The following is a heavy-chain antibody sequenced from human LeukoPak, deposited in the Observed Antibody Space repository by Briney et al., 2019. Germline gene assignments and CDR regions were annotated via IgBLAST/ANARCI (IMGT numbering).Heavy chain of an antibody. CDR2: IYSGGST. CDR3: ARDIYDSSGYYGAFDI. D-gene: IGHD3-22*01. Sequence: GGSLRLSCAASGFTVSGNYMSWVRQAPGKGLEWVSVIYSGGSTYYADSVKGRFTISRDTSKNTLYLQMNSLRTEDTAVYYCARDIYDSSGYYGAFDIWGQGTMVTVSS. V-gene: IGHV3-53*01. J-gene: IGHJ3*02. CDR1: GFTVSGNY.